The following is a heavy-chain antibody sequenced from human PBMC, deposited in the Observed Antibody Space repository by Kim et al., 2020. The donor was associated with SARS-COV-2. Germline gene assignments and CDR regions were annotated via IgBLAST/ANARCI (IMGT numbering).Heavy chain of an antibody. CDR1: GYTYANYG. D-gene: IGHD2-2*01. J-gene: IGHJ5*02. Sequence: ASVKVSCKASGYTYANYGIGWVRQAPGQGLEWMGWINNYNGNTNYAQKLQGRVTMTTDTSTSTAYMELRSLRSDDTAVYYCARVVSAAPNWFDPWGQGTLVTVSS. V-gene: IGHV1-18*01. CDR3: ARVVSAAPNWFDP. CDR2: INNYNGNT.